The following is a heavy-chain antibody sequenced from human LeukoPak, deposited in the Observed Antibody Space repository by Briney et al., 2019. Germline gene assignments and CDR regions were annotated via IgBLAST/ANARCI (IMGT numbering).Heavy chain of an antibody. D-gene: IGHD3-22*01. Sequence: PGGSLRLSCAASGFTFSSYAMSWVRQAPGKGLEWIGSIYHSGSTYYNPSLKSRVTISVDTSKNQFSLKLSSVTAADTAVYYCARGYYYDSSGWTYFDYWGQGTLVTVSS. CDR3: ARGYYYDSSGWTYFDY. V-gene: IGHV4-38-2*01. CDR2: IYHSGST. J-gene: IGHJ4*02. CDR1: GFTFSSYA.